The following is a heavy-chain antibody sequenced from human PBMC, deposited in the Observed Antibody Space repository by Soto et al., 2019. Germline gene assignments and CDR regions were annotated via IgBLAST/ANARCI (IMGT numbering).Heavy chain of an antibody. V-gene: IGHV5-10-1*01. Sequence: LGESLKISFKGSGYSFTSYWISWVRQMPGKGLEWMGRIDPSDSYTNYSPSFQGHVTISADKSISTAYLQWRSLKASDTAMSYCARHVRGARRDGPRPAFEIWGQGTMVTVSS. D-gene: IGHD3-10*02. CDR3: ARHVRGARRDGPRPAFEI. CDR1: GYSFTSYW. CDR2: IDPSDSYT. J-gene: IGHJ3*02.